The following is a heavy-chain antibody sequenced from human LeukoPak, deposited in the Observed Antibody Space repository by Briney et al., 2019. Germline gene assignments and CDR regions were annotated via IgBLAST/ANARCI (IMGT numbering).Heavy chain of an antibody. D-gene: IGHD1-7*01. Sequence: GGSLRLSCAASGFTFSSYAMSWVRQAPGKGLEWVSAISGSGGSTYYADSVKGQFTMSRDNAKHSLFLHMNSLRTEDSAVYYCAKWQLYSGNYYLDVWGQGTLVTVSS. J-gene: IGHJ4*02. CDR1: GFTFSSYA. CDR3: AKWQLYSGNYYLDV. CDR2: ISGSGGST. V-gene: IGHV3-23*01.